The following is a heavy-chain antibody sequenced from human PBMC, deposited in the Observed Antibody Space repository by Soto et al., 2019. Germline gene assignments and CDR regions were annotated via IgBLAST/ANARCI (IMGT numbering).Heavy chain of an antibody. CDR3: TGGDHADY. J-gene: IGHJ4*02. Sequence: EVQLVESGGGLVQPGGSLRLSCAASGFTFSSYWMTWVRQAPGKGLEWVANIKQDGSEKYYMDSVKGRFTISRDNAKNSLYLQMDSLRAEDTAGYYCTGGDHADYWGQGTLVTVSS. D-gene: IGHD2-21*02. V-gene: IGHV3-7*04. CDR2: IKQDGSEK. CDR1: GFTFSSYW.